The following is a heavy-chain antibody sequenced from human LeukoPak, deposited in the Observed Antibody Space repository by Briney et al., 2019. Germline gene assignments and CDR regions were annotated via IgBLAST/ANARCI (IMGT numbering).Heavy chain of an antibody. J-gene: IGHJ5*02. Sequence: SETLSLTCTVSGVSISSSNSYWGWIRQPPGKGLEWIGSIYYTGNTYYNASLKSRVTISINTSKNQISLRLTSVTAADTAVYYCARAYCGGDCYNSRGWFDPWGQGTLVTVSS. CDR1: GVSISSSNSY. CDR3: ARAYCGGDCYNSRGWFDP. D-gene: IGHD2-21*02. V-gene: IGHV4-39*01. CDR2: IYYTGNT.